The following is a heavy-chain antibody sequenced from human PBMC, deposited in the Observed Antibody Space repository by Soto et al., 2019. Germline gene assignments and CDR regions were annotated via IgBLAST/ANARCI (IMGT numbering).Heavy chain of an antibody. D-gene: IGHD5-12*01. CDR3: ASPGEMATIQKYGMDV. Sequence: SVKVSCKASGGTFSSYAISWVRQAPGQGLEWMGGIIPIFGTANYAQKFQGRATITADESTSTAYMELSSLRSEDTAVYYCASPGEMATIQKYGMDVWGQGTTVTVSS. CDR2: IIPIFGTA. CDR1: GGTFSSYA. J-gene: IGHJ6*02. V-gene: IGHV1-69*13.